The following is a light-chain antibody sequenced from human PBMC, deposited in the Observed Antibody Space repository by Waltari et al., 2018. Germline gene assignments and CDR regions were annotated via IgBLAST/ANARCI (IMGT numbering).Light chain of an antibody. Sequence: QSALTQPRSVSGSPGQSVTISCTGTSSDVGGYNYVSWYQHHPGKAPKLLIFDVIKRPSGVPDRFSGSKSGNTASLTISGLQAEDEADYCCCSYAGSYTVVFGGGTRLTVL. J-gene: IGLJ2*01. V-gene: IGLV2-11*01. CDR1: SSDVGGYNY. CDR3: CSYAGSYTVV. CDR2: DVI.